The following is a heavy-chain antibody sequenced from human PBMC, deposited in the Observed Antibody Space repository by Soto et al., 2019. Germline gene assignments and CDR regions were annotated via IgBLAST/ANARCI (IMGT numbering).Heavy chain of an antibody. CDR3: APTRRGYSYGAFDY. Sequence: QVQLVESGGGVVQPGRSLRLSCAASGFTFSSYAMHWVRQAPGKGLEWVAVISYDGSNKYYADSVKGRFTISRDNSKNTLYPQMNSLRAEDTAVYYCAPTRRGYSYGAFDYWGQGTLVTVSS. D-gene: IGHD5-18*01. CDR2: ISYDGSNK. CDR1: GFTFSSYA. V-gene: IGHV3-30-3*01. J-gene: IGHJ4*02.